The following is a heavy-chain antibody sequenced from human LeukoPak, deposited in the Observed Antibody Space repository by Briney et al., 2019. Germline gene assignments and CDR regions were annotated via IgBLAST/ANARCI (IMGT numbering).Heavy chain of an antibody. CDR1: GFTFGNYG. J-gene: IGHJ4*02. V-gene: IGHV3-30*02. CDR2: IRYDGSDK. D-gene: IGHD1-26*01. Sequence: GGSLRLSCAASGFTFGNYGMHWVRQAPGKGLEWVAFIRYDGSDKYYADSVKGRFTISRDSSKNTLYLQMNSLRPEDTAVYFCSGSYSDWGQGTLVTVSS. CDR3: SGSYSD.